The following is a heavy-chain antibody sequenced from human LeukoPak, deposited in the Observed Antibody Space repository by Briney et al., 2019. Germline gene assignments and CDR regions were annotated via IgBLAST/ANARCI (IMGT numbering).Heavy chain of an antibody. CDR3: AKGYLSKAYFDY. Sequence: GGSLRLSCAASGFTFSSYTMIWVRQAPGKGLEWVSAISGSGGNTYYADSVKGRFTISRDNSKNTLYLQMNSLRAEDTAVYYCAKGYLSKAYFDYWGQGTLVTVSS. J-gene: IGHJ4*02. CDR1: GFTFSSYT. V-gene: IGHV3-23*01. CDR2: ISGSGGNT. D-gene: IGHD2/OR15-2a*01.